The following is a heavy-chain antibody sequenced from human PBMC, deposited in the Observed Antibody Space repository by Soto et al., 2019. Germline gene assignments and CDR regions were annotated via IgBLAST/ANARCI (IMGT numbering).Heavy chain of an antibody. V-gene: IGHV3-11*01. CDR1: GFDFGYYY. D-gene: IGHD6-13*01. J-gene: IGHJ4*02. CDR3: VRPYYSSSWFPFDR. Sequence: GGSLRLSCTASGFDFGYYYMSWIRQAPGKGLEWVSYIDSDDGTTYYTDSVKGRFTISRDNAKNSLYLQMNSLRVEDTALYYCVRPYYSSSWFPFDRWGKGTLVTVSS. CDR2: IDSDDGTT.